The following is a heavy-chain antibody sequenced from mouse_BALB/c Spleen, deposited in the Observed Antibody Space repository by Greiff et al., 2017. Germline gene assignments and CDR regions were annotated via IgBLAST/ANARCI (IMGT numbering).Heavy chain of an antibody. CDR1: GFSLTSYG. V-gene: IGHV2-9*02. J-gene: IGHJ3*01. Sequence: VHLVESGPGLVAPSQSLSITCTVSGFSLTSYGVHWVRQPPGKGLEWLGVIWAGGSTNYNSALMSRLSISKDNSKSQVFLKMNSLQTDDTAMYYCARGLYYDYGGFAYWGQGTLVTVSA. CDR2: IWAGGST. D-gene: IGHD2-4*01. CDR3: ARGLYYDYGGFAY.